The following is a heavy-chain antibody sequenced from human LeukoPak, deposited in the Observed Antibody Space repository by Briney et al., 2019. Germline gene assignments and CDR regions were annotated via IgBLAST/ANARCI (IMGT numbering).Heavy chain of an antibody. Sequence: GGSLRLSCAASGFTFSKFGVHWVRQAPGKGLEWVSAISGSGGSTYYADSVKGRFTISRDNSKNTVYLQMNSLRAEDTAVYYCASDYDSSGREAYYFDYWGQGTLVIVSS. CDR1: GFTFSKFG. D-gene: IGHD3-22*01. CDR2: ISGSGGST. J-gene: IGHJ4*02. CDR3: ASDYDSSGREAYYFDY. V-gene: IGHV3-NL1*01.